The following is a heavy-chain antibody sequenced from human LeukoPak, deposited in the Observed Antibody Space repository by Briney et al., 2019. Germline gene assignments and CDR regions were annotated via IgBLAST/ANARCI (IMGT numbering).Heavy chain of an antibody. CDR1: GFPFSTYW. D-gene: IGHD3-10*01. J-gene: IGHJ4*02. CDR3: ARDSVRVGYGAGRLPFY. CDR2: ISSSSSYI. Sequence: PGGSLRLSCTASGFPFSTYWMSWVRQAPGKGLEWVSSISSSSSYIYYADSVKGRFTISIDNAKNSPYLQMNSLRAEDTAVYYCARDSVRVGYGAGRLPFYWGQGTLVTVSS. V-gene: IGHV3-21*01.